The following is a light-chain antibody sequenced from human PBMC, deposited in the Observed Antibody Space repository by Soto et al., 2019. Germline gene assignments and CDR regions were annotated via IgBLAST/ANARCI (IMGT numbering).Light chain of an antibody. CDR2: KAS. J-gene: IGKJ1*01. CDR1: QTISSW. Sequence: DLQMTQSPSTLSGSVGARVTITCRASQTISSWLAWYQQKPGKAPKLLIYKASTLKSGVPSRFSGSGSGTEFTLTISSLQPDDGATYDCQHYNSYSEAFGQGTKVEIK. V-gene: IGKV1-5*03. CDR3: QHYNSYSEA.